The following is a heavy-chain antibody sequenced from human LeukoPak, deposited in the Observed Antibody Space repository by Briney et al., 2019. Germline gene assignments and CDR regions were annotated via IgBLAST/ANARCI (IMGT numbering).Heavy chain of an antibody. Sequence: SETLSLTCAVYGGSFSGYYWSWIRQPPGKGLEWIGEINHSGSTNYNPSLKSRVTISVDTSKNQFSLKLSSVTAADTAVYYCARGGGPRYYYDSSGLDYWGQGTLVTVSS. CDR2: INHSGST. D-gene: IGHD3-22*01. V-gene: IGHV4-34*01. CDR1: GGSFSGYY. J-gene: IGHJ4*02. CDR3: ARGGGPRYYYDSSGLDY.